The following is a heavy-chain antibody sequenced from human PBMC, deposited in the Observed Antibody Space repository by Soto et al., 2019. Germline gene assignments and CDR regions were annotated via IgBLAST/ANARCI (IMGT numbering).Heavy chain of an antibody. J-gene: IGHJ6*02. CDR3: ARDKVPAAPSYYGMDV. V-gene: IGHV4-30-4*01. Sequence: SETLSLTCTVSGGSISSGDYYWSWIRKPPGKGLEWIGYIYYSGSTYYNPSLKSRVTISVDTSKNQFSLKLSSVAAADTAVYYCARDKVPAAPSYYGMDVWGQGTTVTVSS. CDR1: GGSISSGDYY. CDR2: IYYSGST. D-gene: IGHD2-2*01.